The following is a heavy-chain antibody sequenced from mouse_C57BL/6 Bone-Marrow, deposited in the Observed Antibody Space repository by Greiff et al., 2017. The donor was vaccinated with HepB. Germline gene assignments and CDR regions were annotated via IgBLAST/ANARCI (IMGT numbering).Heavy chain of an antibody. CDR3: ARGRFTTVVAPEYIDV. Sequence: EVQLQESGGGLVKPGGSLKLSCAASGFTFSDYGMHWVRQAPEKGLEWVAYISSGSSTIYYADTVKGRFTLPRDNAKNTLFLQMTSLRSEYTAMYFCARGRFTTVVAPEYIDVWGKGTSVTVSS. J-gene: IGHJ1*03. D-gene: IGHD1-1*01. CDR1: GFTFSDYG. CDR2: ISSGSSTI. V-gene: IGHV5-17*01.